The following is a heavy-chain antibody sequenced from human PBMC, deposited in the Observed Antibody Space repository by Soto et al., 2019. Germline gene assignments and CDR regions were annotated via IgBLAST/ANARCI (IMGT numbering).Heavy chain of an antibody. D-gene: IGHD1-26*01. CDR1: AFTFSNYA. Sequence: AESLRLSCAGSAFTFSNYAMAWVRQAPGKGLEWVSSIAGSGGDISYADSVKGRFTISRDNSKSTLFLQMDSLRAEDTAIYYCAKKYYGTYPFDYWGQGTLVTVSS. V-gene: IGHV3-23*01. J-gene: IGHJ4*02. CDR2: IAGSGGDI. CDR3: AKKYYGTYPFDY.